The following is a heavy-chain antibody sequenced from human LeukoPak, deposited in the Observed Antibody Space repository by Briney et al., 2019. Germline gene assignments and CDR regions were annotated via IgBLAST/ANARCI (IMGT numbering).Heavy chain of an antibody. CDR3: ARGHVSRRYYDSSDYLDWFDP. Sequence: ASVKVSCKASGYTFNSYYMRWVRQAPGQGLEWMGIINPSGGSTSYAQKFQGRVTMTRDTSTSTVYMELSSLKSEDTAVYYCARGHVSRRYYDSSDYLDWFDPWGQGTLVTVSS. V-gene: IGHV1-46*02. CDR1: GYTFNSYY. J-gene: IGHJ5*02. CDR2: INPSGGST. D-gene: IGHD3-22*01.